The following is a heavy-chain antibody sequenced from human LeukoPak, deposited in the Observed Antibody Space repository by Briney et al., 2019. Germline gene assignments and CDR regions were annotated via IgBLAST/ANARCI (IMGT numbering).Heavy chain of an antibody. CDR2: ISDSGGST. D-gene: IGHD5-18*01. CDR1: GLTFSSYA. CDR3: AKRDTAN. Sequence: GGSLRLSCAASGLTFSSYAMSWARQAPGKGLEWVSSISDSGGSTYYADSVKGRFTISRDNSNNTLYLQMNSLRAEDTAVYYCAKRDTANWGQGTLVTVSS. J-gene: IGHJ4*02. V-gene: IGHV3-23*01.